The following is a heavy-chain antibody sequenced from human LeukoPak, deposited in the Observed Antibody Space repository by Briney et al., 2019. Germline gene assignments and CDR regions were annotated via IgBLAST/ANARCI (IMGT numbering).Heavy chain of an antibody. Sequence: SVKVSFKASGGTFSSYAISWVRQAPGQGLEWMGGIIPIFGTANYAQKFQGRVTITADESTSTAYMELSSLRSEDTAVYYCAREGSGSPPDAFDIWGQGTMVTVSS. CDR1: GGTFSSYA. CDR2: IIPIFGTA. V-gene: IGHV1-69*13. CDR3: AREGSGSPPDAFDI. J-gene: IGHJ3*02. D-gene: IGHD3-22*01.